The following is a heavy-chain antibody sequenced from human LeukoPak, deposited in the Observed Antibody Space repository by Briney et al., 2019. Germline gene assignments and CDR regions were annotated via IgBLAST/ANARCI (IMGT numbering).Heavy chain of an antibody. D-gene: IGHD3-16*02. V-gene: IGHV1-24*01. J-gene: IGHJ4*01. Sequence: ASVKVSCKVSGYTLTELSMHWVRQAPGKGLEWMGGFDPEDGETIYAQKFQGRVTMTEDTSTDTAYMELSSLRSEDTAVYYCATDPRPVGDDYVWGSYRSDYWGQGTLVTGSS. CDR1: GYTLTELS. CDR3: ATDPRPVGDDYVWGSYRSDY. CDR2: FDPEDGET.